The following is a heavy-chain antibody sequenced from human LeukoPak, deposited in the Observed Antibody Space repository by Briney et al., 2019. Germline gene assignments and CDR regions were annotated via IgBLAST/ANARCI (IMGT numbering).Heavy chain of an antibody. V-gene: IGHV3-15*01. D-gene: IGHD6-19*01. CDR3: TTSPQWLEH. Sequence: GGSLRLSCAASGFSFSHAWMTWVRQAPGKGLEWIGRIQSETDGGTTDYAAPVKGRFTISRDDSKNMLYLQMNSLKNEDTAEYYCTTSPQWLEHWGQGTLVTVSP. CDR2: IQSETDGGTT. CDR1: GFSFSHAW. J-gene: IGHJ4*02.